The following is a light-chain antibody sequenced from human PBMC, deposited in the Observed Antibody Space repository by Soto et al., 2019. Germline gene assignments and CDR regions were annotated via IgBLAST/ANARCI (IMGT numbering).Light chain of an antibody. V-gene: IGKV3-15*01. CDR3: QNYNYWPPAT. J-gene: IGKJ4*01. CDR1: QNIRSN. CDR2: GAS. Sequence: EIVMTQSPATLSVSPGERATLSCRASQNIRSNVAWYQQRPGQAPRLLIFGASVRATGVPDRFSGSGSGTDFTLTINSLQSEDFAAYYCQNYNYWPPATFGGGTKVDIK.